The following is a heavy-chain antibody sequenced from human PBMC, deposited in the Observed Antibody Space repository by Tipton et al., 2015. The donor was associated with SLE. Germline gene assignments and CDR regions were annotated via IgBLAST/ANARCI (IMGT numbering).Heavy chain of an antibody. CDR2: MHYTGRI. D-gene: IGHD3-16*01. J-gene: IGHJ4*02. Sequence: TLSLTCTVSGDSISANTHFWGWVRQPPGKGLEWIASMHYTGRIYYNPSLQSRVTISRDPSKNQFSLNLSSATAADTAVYYCARDRVGVGDFDYWGQGALVTVSS. V-gene: IGHV4-39*07. CDR3: ARDRVGVGDFDY. CDR1: GDSISANTHF.